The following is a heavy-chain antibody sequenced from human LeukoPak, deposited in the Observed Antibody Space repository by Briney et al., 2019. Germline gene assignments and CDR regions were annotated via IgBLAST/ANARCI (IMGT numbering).Heavy chain of an antibody. CDR2: IYYSGST. CDR1: GGSISSSSYY. D-gene: IGHD5-24*01. CDR3: ARSGPRGGATYFGY. J-gene: IGHJ4*02. V-gene: IGHV4-39*01. Sequence: PSETLSLTCTVSGGSISSSSYYWGWIRQPPGKGLEWIGSIYYSGSTYYNPSLKSRVTISVDTSKNQFSLKLSSVTAADTAVYYCARSGPRGGATYFGYWGQGTLVTVSS.